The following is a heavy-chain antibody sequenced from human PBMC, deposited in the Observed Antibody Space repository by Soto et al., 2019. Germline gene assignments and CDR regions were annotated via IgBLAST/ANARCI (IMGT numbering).Heavy chain of an antibody. CDR2: ISGRGDNT. CDR1: GFTFSSYA. CDR3: ACDFTLEFGY. Sequence: PGGSLRLSSAASGFTFSSYAMSWVRQAPVKGPEWVSTISGRGDNTYYADSVKGRFTISRDNSKNTLYLKMSSLRAEDTAVYYCACDFTLEFGYWGQGTLVTVSS. V-gene: IGHV3-23*01. D-gene: IGHD3-3*01. J-gene: IGHJ4*02.